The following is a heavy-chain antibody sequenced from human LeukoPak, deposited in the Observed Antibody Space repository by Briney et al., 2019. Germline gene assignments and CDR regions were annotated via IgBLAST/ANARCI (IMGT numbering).Heavy chain of an antibody. CDR3: AKVNSGYDLSRFDY. J-gene: IGHJ4*02. V-gene: IGHV3-23*01. D-gene: IGHD5-12*01. Sequence: PGGSLRLSCAASGFTFSSYAMSWVRQAPGEGLEWVSAISGSGGSTYYADSVKGRFTISRDNSKNTLYLQMNSLRAEDTAVYYCAKVNSGYDLSRFDYWGQGTLVTVSS. CDR1: GFTFSSYA. CDR2: ISGSGGST.